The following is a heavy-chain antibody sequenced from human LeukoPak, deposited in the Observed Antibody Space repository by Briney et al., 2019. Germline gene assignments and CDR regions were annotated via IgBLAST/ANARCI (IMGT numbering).Heavy chain of an antibody. CDR3: ARDGVEAGLYFDL. Sequence: GGSLRLSCAASGFTFSSYWMSWVRQAPGKELEWVANINQDGSEKYYVDSVKGRFTISRDNARNSLYLQMNSLRAEDTAVYYCARDGVEAGLYFDLWGRGTLVTVSS. CDR2: INQDGSEK. V-gene: IGHV3-7*01. CDR1: GFTFSSYW. J-gene: IGHJ2*01. D-gene: IGHD6-13*01.